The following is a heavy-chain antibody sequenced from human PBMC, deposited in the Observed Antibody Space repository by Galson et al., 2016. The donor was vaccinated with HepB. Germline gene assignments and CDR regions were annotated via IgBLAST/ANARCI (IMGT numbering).Heavy chain of an antibody. J-gene: IGHJ4*02. Sequence: SVKVSCKASGYTFTYRYLHWVRQGPGHAPEWMGWITPFNGKTNYAQKFQDRVTITRDTSADTAYMDLSSLRSEDTAVYYCAAVVRVFGMRRGFDYWGQGTLVSVSS. V-gene: IGHV1-45*02. CDR1: GYTFTYRY. D-gene: IGHD3-22*01. CDR3: AAVVRVFGMRRGFDY. CDR2: ITPFNGKT.